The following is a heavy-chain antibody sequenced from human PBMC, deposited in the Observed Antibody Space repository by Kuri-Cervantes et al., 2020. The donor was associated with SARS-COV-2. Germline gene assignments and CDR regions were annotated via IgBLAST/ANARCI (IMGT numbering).Heavy chain of an antibody. Sequence: GGSLRLSCAASGFTFSSYAMSWVRQAPGKGLEWVSVIYSGGSSTYYADSVKGRFTISRDNSKNTLYLQMNSLRAEDTAVYCCAKVAKYYDFWSGPSAAYYFDYWGQGTLVTVSS. V-gene: IGHV3-23*03. CDR2: IYSGGSST. D-gene: IGHD3-3*01. CDR3: AKVAKYYDFWSGPSAAYYFDY. CDR1: GFTFSSYA. J-gene: IGHJ4*02.